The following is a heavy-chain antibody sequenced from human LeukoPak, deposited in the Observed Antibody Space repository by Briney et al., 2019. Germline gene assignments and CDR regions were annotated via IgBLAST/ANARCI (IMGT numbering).Heavy chain of an antibody. Sequence: SETLSLTCAIYGGSFSGYYWSWIRQPLGKGLEWIGEINHSGSTNYNPSLKSRVTISVDTSKNQFSLKLSSVTAADTAVYYCARGLLEGHSSSWYARLMKFDYWGQGTLVTVSS. D-gene: IGHD6-13*01. V-gene: IGHV4-34*01. J-gene: IGHJ4*02. CDR2: INHSGST. CDR1: GGSFSGYY. CDR3: ARGLLEGHSSSWYARLMKFDY.